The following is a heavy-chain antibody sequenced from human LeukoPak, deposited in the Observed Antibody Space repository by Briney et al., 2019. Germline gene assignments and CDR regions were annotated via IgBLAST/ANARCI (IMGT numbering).Heavy chain of an antibody. J-gene: IGHJ4*02. V-gene: IGHV3-23*01. CDR2: ISGSGATT. D-gene: IGHD2-15*01. Sequence: GSPRLSCAASGFTFSSYAMSWVRQAPGKGLEWVAPISGSGATTYYADSVKGRFTISRDNSKNTLYLQMNSLRAEDTAVYYCAKAHDIVVVLDFWGQGTLVTVSS. CDR3: AKAHDIVVVLDF. CDR1: GFTFSSYA.